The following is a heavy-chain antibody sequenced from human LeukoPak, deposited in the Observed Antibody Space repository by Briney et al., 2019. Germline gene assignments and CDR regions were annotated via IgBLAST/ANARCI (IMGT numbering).Heavy chain of an antibody. J-gene: IGHJ1*01. D-gene: IGHD3-22*01. Sequence: SVKVSCKASGGTFSSYAISWARQAPGQGLEWMGGIIPIFGTANYAQKFQGRVTIIADKSTSTAYMELSSLRSEDTAVYYCASLYYYDNSGYYLGSRHFHHWGQGTLVTVSS. CDR3: ASLYYYDNSGYYLGSRHFHH. CDR1: GGTFSSYA. V-gene: IGHV1-69*06. CDR2: IIPIFGTA.